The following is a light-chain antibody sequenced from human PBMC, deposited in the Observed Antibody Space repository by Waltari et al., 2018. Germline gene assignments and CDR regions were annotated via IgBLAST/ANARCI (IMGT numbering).Light chain of an antibody. V-gene: IGKV4-1*01. CDR2: WAS. CDR1: QSLLYSSNNQNY. J-gene: IGKJ4*01. CDR3: QQYCTTPLT. Sequence: DIVLTQSPDSLSVSLGGRATINCKSSQSLLYSSNNQNYLAWFQQKPGQPPNLLIYWASTRESGVPDRFSGSGSGTDFTLTITDLQAEDVAIYYCQQYCTTPLTFGGGTKVEIK.